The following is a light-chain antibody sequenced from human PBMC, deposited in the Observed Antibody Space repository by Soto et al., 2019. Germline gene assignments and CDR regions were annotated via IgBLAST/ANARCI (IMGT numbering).Light chain of an antibody. CDR3: QVWDSSSDHVV. Sequence: SYELTQPPSVSVAPGKTARITCGGNNIGSKSVHWYQQKPGQAPVMVIYYESDRPSGIPERFSGSNSGNTATLTISRVEAGDEADYYCQVWDSSSDHVVFGGGTTVTVL. CDR2: YES. J-gene: IGLJ2*01. V-gene: IGLV3-21*04. CDR1: NIGSKS.